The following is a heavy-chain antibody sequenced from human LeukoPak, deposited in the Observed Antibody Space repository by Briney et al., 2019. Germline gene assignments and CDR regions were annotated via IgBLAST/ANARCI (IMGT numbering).Heavy chain of an antibody. CDR3: ARGDDSSGYYWFDP. CDR1: GGSFSGYY. V-gene: IGHV4-34*01. CDR2: INHSGST. Sequence: SETLSLTGAVYGGSFSGYYWSWIRQPPGKGLEWIGEINHSGSTNYNPSLKSRVTISVDTSKNQFSLKLSSVTAADTAVYYCARGDDSSGYYWFDPWGQGTLVTVSS. J-gene: IGHJ5*02. D-gene: IGHD3-22*01.